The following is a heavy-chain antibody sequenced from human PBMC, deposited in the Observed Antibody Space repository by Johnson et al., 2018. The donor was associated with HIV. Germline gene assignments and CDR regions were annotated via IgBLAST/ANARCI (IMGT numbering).Heavy chain of an antibody. CDR2: IRSDGSNK. Sequence: QVQLVESGGGLVQPGGSLRLACAASGFTFSNYGMHWVRQAPGKGLEGVAFIRSDGSNKYYGDSVKGRFTISRDNSKNTLYLQMMSLRTEDTAVYFCAKVPSAVWFGEVIWGQGTMVTVSS. J-gene: IGHJ3*02. CDR3: AKVPSAVWFGEVI. V-gene: IGHV3-30*02. D-gene: IGHD3-10*01. CDR1: GFTFSNYG.